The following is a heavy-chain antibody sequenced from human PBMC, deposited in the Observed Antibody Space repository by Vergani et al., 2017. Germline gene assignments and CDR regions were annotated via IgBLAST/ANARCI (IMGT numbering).Heavy chain of an antibody. CDR2: ISGSGGST. CDR3: AKDNRTPYYDILTGYYRHYYYGMDV. J-gene: IGHJ6*02. D-gene: IGHD3-9*01. Sequence: EVQLLESGGGLVQPGGSLRLSCAASGFTFSSYAMSWVRQAPGKGREWVSDISGSGGSTYYADYVKGRFTISRENSKNKLYLQMNSLRAEDTAVYYCAKDNRTPYYDILTGYYRHYYYGMDVWGQ. V-gene: IGHV3-23*01. CDR1: GFTFSSYA.